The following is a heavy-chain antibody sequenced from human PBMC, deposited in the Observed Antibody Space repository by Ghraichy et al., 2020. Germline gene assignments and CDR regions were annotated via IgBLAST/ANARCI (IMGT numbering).Heavy chain of an antibody. V-gene: IGHV3-21*01. CDR2: ISSSSSYI. Sequence: GGSLRLSCAASGFTFSSYSMNWVRQAPGKGLEWVSSISSSSSYIYYADSVKGRFTISRDNAKNSLYLQMNSLRAEDTAVYYCAREGEYCSGGSCPRYFDLWGRGTLVTVSS. CDR1: GFTFSSYS. J-gene: IGHJ2*01. CDR3: AREGEYCSGGSCPRYFDL. D-gene: IGHD2-15*01.